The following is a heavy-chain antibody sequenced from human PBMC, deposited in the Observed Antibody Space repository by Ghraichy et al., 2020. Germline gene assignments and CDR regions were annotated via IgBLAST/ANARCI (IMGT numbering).Heavy chain of an antibody. V-gene: IGHV1-2*02. CDR2: INPNSGGT. CDR1: GYTFTGYY. J-gene: IGHJ4*02. D-gene: IGHD3-22*01. CDR3: ARDPYYYDSSGYETDY. Sequence: ASVKVSCKASGYTFTGYYMHWVRQAPGQGLEWMGWINPNSGGTNYAQKFQGRVTMTRDTSISTAYMELSRLRSDDTAVYYCARDPYYYDSSGYETDYWGQGTLVTVSS.